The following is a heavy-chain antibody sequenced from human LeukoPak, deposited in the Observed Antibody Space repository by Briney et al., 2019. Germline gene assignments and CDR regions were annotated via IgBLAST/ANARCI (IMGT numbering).Heavy chain of an antibody. CDR3: AKDPNYGGPSRYYFDY. V-gene: IGHV3-23*01. J-gene: IGHJ4*02. D-gene: IGHD4-23*01. CDR2: ISGSDGGT. Sequence: GGSLRLSCAASGFTFSNFAMSWVRQAPGKGLEWVSGISGSDGGTYYADSVKGRLIISRDNSKNTLYLQMNSLRAEDTAVYYCAKDPNYGGPSRYYFDYWGQGTLVTVSS. CDR1: GFTFSNFA.